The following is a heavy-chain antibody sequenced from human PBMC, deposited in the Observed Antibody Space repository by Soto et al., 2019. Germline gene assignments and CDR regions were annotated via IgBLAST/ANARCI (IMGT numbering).Heavy chain of an antibody. CDR3: ARVRLGPSLYYSYMDV. V-gene: IGHV3-21*01. Sequence: GGSLRLSCAASGFTFSSYSMNWVRQAPGKGLEWVSSISSSSSYIYYADSVKGRFTISRDNAKNSLYLQMNSLRAEDTAVYYCARVRLGPSLYYSYMDVWGKGTTVTVSS. CDR1: GFTFSSYS. J-gene: IGHJ6*03. D-gene: IGHD3-16*01. CDR2: ISSSSSYI.